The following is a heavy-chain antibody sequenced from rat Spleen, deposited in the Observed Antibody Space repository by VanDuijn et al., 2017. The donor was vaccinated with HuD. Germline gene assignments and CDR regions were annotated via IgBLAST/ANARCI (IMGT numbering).Heavy chain of an antibody. CDR3: AKDREYYGYNSFGY. V-gene: IGHV5S13*01. CDR1: GFTFSNYG. CDR2: ISTDGGGT. J-gene: IGHJ2*01. D-gene: IGHD1-9*01. Sequence: EVQLVESGGGLVQPGRSLKLSCAASGFTFSNYGMAWVRQTPTKGLEWVASISTDGGGTYYSDSVKGRFTISRDNAENTVYLQMNSLRSEDTATYYCAKDREYYGYNSFGYWGQGVMVTVSS.